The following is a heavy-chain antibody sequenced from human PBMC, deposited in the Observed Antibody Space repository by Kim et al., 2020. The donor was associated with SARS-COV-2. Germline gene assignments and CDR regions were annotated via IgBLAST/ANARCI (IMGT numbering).Heavy chain of an antibody. CDR2: IHYSGTT. CDR3: ARRDYFGSGRFDY. J-gene: IGHJ4*02. D-gene: IGHD3-10*01. V-gene: IGHV4-39*01. CDR1: GGSVSSSTYC. Sequence: SETLSLTCGVSGGSVSSSTYCWGWIRQPPGKGLEWIGTIHYSGTTYYNPSLKSRGIISVDTSKNQFSLKLNSVTAADTAVYYCARRDYFGSGRFDYWGQG.